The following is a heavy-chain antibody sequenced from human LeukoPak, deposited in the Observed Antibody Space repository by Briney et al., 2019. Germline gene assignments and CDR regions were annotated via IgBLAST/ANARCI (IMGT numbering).Heavy chain of an antibody. CDR1: GFTVSTNY. Sequence: PGGSLRLSCAASGFTVSTNYMTWVRQAPGKGLEWVSVIYSDGTTYYADSVTGRFTISRDNSNNTVYLQMNSLRAEDTAVYYCSIGLGYGSGSVYHWGQGSLVTLSS. V-gene: IGHV3-53*01. D-gene: IGHD3-10*01. J-gene: IGHJ5*02. CDR2: IYSDGTT. CDR3: SIGLGYGSGSVYH.